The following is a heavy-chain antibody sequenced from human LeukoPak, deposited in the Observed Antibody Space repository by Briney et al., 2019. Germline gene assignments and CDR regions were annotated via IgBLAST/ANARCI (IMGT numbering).Heavy chain of an antibody. V-gene: IGHV4-39*07. Sequence: SETLSLTCTVSGGSISSSTYYWGWIRQPPGKGLEWIGSIFYSGRTYYNPSLKSRVTMSIDTSKNRFSLKLTSVTAADTAVYYCARGYRFDPWGQGTLVTVSS. D-gene: IGHD2-2*02. CDR3: ARGYRFDP. CDR1: GGSISSSTYY. CDR2: IFYSGRT. J-gene: IGHJ5*02.